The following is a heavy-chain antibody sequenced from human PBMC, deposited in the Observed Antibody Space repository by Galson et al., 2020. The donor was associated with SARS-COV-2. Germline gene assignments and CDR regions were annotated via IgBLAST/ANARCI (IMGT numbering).Heavy chain of an antibody. CDR2: IFSHDKT. V-gene: IGHV2-26*01. CDR3: ARIPVYCSSTSCYARGVYNWFDP. D-gene: IGHD2-2*01. J-gene: IGHJ5*02. Sequence: SGPTLVKPTETLTLTCTVSGFPLSNASMGVTWIRHPPGKALEWLAHIFSHDKTSYSTSLKSRLTISKDTSKSQVVLTMTNMDPVDTATYYCARIPVYCSSTSCYARGVYNWFDPWGQGTLVTVSS. CDR1: GFPLSNASMG.